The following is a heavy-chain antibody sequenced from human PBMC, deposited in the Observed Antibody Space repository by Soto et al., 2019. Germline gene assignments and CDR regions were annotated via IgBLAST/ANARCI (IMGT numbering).Heavy chain of an antibody. Sequence: LSLTCAVYGGSFSGYYWSWIRQPPGKGLEWIGEINHSGSTNYNPSLKSRVTISVDTSKNQFPLKLSSVTAADTAVYYCARARSSGWFVDYWGQGTLVTVSS. V-gene: IGHV4-34*01. D-gene: IGHD6-19*01. CDR2: INHSGST. J-gene: IGHJ4*02. CDR1: GGSFSGYY. CDR3: ARARSSGWFVDY.